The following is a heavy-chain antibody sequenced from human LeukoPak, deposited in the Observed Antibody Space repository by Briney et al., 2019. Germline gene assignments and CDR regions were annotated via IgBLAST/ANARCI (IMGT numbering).Heavy chain of an antibody. D-gene: IGHD6-13*01. CDR3: ASLGSVVTAAGTDY. Sequence: APVKVSCKASGYTFTSYYIHWVRQAPGQGLEWMGIINPSGGSTSYAQKFQGRVTMTRDTSTSTVYMELSSLRSEDTAVYYCASLGSVVTAAGTDYWGQGTLVTVSS. V-gene: IGHV1-46*01. CDR2: INPSGGST. CDR1: GYTFTSYY. J-gene: IGHJ4*02.